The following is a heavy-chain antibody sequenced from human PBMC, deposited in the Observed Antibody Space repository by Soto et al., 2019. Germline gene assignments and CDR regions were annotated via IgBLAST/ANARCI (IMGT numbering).Heavy chain of an antibody. Sequence: EVQVVESGGGLVQPGGTLRLSCATSGFTFSDYYMTWVRLAPGKGLEWVAYIAQDGSEIYNVDSVKGRFTISRDNAKNSVHPQMNSLTAEDTALYYCARWSKAMDVWGQGTSVTVSS. J-gene: IGHJ6*02. CDR3: ARWSKAMDV. CDR2: IAQDGSEI. V-gene: IGHV3-7*03. D-gene: IGHD2-15*01. CDR1: GFTFSDYY.